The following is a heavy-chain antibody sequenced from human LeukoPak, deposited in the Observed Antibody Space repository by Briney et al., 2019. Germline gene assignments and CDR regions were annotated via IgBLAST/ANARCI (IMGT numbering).Heavy chain of an antibody. J-gene: IGHJ3*02. CDR1: GFTFSSYS. Sequence: GGSLRLSCAASGFTFSSYSMNWVRQAPGKGLEWVSVIYSGGTTYYGDSVEGRFTISRDNSRNTLNLQMNSLRAEDTAVYFCARGQSGDPAFDIWGQGTMVTVSS. D-gene: IGHD4-17*01. CDR2: IYSGGTT. V-gene: IGHV3-53*01. CDR3: ARGQSGDPAFDI.